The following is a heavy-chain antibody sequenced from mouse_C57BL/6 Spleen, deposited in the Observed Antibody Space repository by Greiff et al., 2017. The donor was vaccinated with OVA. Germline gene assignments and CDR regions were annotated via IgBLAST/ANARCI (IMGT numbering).Heavy chain of an antibody. CDR1: GFTFSSYA. J-gene: IGHJ2*01. CDR3: TREYYYGNSLDY. CDR2: INDGGSYT. V-gene: IGHV5-4*01. D-gene: IGHD1-1*01. Sequence: EVQVVESGGGLVKPGGSLKLSCAASGFTFSSYAMSWVRQTPEKRLEWVATINDGGSYTYYPDNVKGRFTISRDNAKNILYLQMSHLKSEDTAMYCCTREYYYGNSLDYWGQGTTVTVSS.